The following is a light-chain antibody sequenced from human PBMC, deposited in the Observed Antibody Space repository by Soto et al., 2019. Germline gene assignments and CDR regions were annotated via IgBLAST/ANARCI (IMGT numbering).Light chain of an antibody. CDR1: QSVSSY. CDR3: KQRSNWPRT. CDR2: DAS. V-gene: IGKV3-11*01. J-gene: IGKJ1*01. Sequence: EIVLTQSPATLSLSPGERATLSCRASQSVSSYLAWYQQKPGQAPRLLIYDASTRTTGIPARFSGSGSGTDFPLTTSSQGPEDFAVYYCKQRSNWPRTFGQGPKVDIK.